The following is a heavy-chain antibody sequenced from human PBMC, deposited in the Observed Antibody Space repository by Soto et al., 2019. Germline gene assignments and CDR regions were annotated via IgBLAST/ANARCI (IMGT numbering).Heavy chain of an antibody. CDR2: ISSSSNTI. CDR3: ATATYGNRYYYYGMDV. V-gene: IGHV3-48*02. Sequence: GGSLRLSCAASGFTFSSYSLNWVRQAPGKGLEWVSYISSSSNTIYYADSVRGRFTISRDNARNSLSLQMNSLRDEDTAVYYCATATYGNRYYYYGMDVWGQGTTVTVSS. CDR1: GFTFSSYS. D-gene: IGHD4-17*01. J-gene: IGHJ6*02.